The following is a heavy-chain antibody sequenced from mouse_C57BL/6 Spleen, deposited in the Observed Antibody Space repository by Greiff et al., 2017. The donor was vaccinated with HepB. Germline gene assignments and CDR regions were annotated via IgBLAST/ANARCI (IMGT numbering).Heavy chain of an antibody. Sequence: EVQLVESGPGLVKPSQSLSLTCSVTGYSITSGYYWNWIRQFPGNKLEWMGYISYDGSNNYNPSLKNRISITRDTSKNQFFLKLNSVTTEDTATYYCAREGDYYGPWGQGTLVTVSA. V-gene: IGHV3-6*01. J-gene: IGHJ3*01. CDR1: GYSITSGYY. CDR2: ISYDGSN. D-gene: IGHD1-1*01. CDR3: AREGDYYGP.